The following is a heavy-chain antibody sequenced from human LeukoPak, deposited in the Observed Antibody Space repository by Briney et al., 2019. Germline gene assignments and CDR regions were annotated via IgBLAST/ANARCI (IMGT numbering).Heavy chain of an antibody. CDR3: AKGYYGGISFFFDL. V-gene: IGHV3-23*01. D-gene: IGHD4-23*01. J-gene: IGHJ4*02. Sequence: GGSLRLSCAASGFTFSTYTMNWVRQAPGKGLEWVSAISGSGGSTYYADSVKGRFTISRDNSKNTLYLQMNNLRAEDTAVYYCAKGYYGGISFFFDLWGQGTLVTVSS. CDR2: ISGSGGST. CDR1: GFTFSTYT.